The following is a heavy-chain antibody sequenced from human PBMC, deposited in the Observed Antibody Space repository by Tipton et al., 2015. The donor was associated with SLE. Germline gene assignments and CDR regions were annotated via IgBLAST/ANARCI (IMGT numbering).Heavy chain of an antibody. J-gene: IGHJ4*02. D-gene: IGHD2-2*01. CDR3: ARGFLGYCSSTSCLGHYFDY. V-gene: IGHV4-34*01. CDR2: INHSGST. Sequence: TLSLTCAVYGGSFSGYYWSWIRQPPGKGLEWIGEINHSGSTNYNPSLKSRVTISVDTSKNQFSLKLSSVTAADTAVYYCARGFLGYCSSTSCLGHYFDYWGQGTLVTVSS. CDR1: GGSFSGYY.